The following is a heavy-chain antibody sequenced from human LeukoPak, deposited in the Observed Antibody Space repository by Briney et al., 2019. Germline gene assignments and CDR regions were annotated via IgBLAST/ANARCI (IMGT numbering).Heavy chain of an antibody. CDR2: ISSIGTTI. Sequence: AGGALRLSCTASGFTFSDYYMSWIRQAPGKGLEWVSYISSIGTTIYYADSVKGRFTISRDNAKNSVYLQMNSLRAEDTAMYYCLTILETTPDAFDIWGQGAMVTVSS. J-gene: IGHJ3*02. D-gene: IGHD2-15*01. V-gene: IGHV3-11*04. CDR3: LTILETTPDAFDI. CDR1: GFTFSDYY.